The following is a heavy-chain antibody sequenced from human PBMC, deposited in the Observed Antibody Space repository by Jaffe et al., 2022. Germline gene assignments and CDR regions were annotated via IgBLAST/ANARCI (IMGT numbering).Heavy chain of an antibody. Sequence: QVQLVQSGAEVKKPGASVKVSCKASGYTFTGYYMHWVRQAPGQGLEWMGWINPNSGGTNYAQKFQGRVTMTRDTSISTAYMELSRLRSDDTAVYYCARDPPPSGSHPQGDYWGQGTLVTVSS. D-gene: IGHD1-26*01. CDR3: ARDPPPSGSHPQGDY. CDR1: GYTFTGYY. V-gene: IGHV1-2*02. CDR2: INPNSGGT. J-gene: IGHJ4*02.